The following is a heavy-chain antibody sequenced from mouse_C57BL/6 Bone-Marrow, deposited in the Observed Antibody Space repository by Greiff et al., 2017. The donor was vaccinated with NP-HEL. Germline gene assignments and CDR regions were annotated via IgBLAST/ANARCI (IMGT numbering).Heavy chain of an antibody. CDR2: IHPSVSDT. Sequence: QVQLQQPGAELVKPGASVKVSCKASGYTFTSYWMHWVKQRPGQALEWIGRIHPSVSDTNSNQKFKGKATLPVDKSSSTAYMQFSSLTSEDSAVYYCAIRGSYGSSYDAMDYWGQGTSVTVSS. J-gene: IGHJ4*01. CDR3: AIRGSYGSSYDAMDY. V-gene: IGHV1-74*01. D-gene: IGHD1-1*01. CDR1: GYTFTSYW.